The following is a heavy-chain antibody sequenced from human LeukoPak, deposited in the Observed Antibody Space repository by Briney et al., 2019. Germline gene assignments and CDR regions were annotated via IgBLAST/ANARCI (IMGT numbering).Heavy chain of an antibody. D-gene: IGHD2-2*01. CDR3: ARDPQTIVVVPAAPPYYYYGMDV. V-gene: IGHV1-69*04. CDR1: GGTFSSYA. J-gene: IGHJ6*02. CDR2: IIPILGIA. Sequence: GASVKVSCKASGGTFSSYAISWERQAPGQGLEWMGRIIPILGIANYAQKFQGRVTITADKSTSTAYMELSSLRSEDTAVYYCARDPQTIVVVPAAPPYYYYGMDVWGQGTTVTVSS.